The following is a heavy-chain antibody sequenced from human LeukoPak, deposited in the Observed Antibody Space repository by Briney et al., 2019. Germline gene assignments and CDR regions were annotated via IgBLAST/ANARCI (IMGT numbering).Heavy chain of an antibody. D-gene: IGHD7-27*01. J-gene: IGHJ4*02. CDR2: IRSDGTNK. CDR3: AKDGDRGPIGY. CDR1: GFPFRSYG. Sequence: RAGGPLRLSGAASGFPFRSYGMNWARQAPGKGLEWVAFIRSDGTNKYYADSVKGRFTISRDNPKNTLYLQMNRLRVEDTAVYYCAKDGDRGPIGYWGQGTLVTVSS. V-gene: IGHV3-30*02.